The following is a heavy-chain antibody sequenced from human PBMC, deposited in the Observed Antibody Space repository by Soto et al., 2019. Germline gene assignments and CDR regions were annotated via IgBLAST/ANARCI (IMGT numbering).Heavy chain of an antibody. V-gene: IGHV3-11*01. CDR2: ISASGAAM. CDR3: ARVKSGCSSRTCYRLADS. J-gene: IGHJ4*02. D-gene: IGHD2-2*01. Sequence: GGSLRLSCAASGFILSDYYMSYFRQAPGKGLEWVSYISASGAAMYYADSVEGRFTISRDNAKNSLSLQMNSLRADDTAVYYCARVKSGCSSRTCYRLADSWGQGALVTVSS. CDR1: GFILSDYY.